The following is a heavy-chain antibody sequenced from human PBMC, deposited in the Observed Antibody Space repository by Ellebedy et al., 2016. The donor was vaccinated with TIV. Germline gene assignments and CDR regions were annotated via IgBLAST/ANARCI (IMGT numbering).Heavy chain of an antibody. Sequence: GESLKISCAAPGFTFGSYWMTWVRQVPGKGLEWVANINQDGSVKYYVDSVKGRFTISRDNAKNSLYLQMNSLGADDTAVYYCATDGSYGDYRSPTHAFEFWGQGTMVTVSS. D-gene: IGHD4-17*01. CDR1: GFTFGSYW. J-gene: IGHJ3*01. CDR3: ATDGSYGDYRSPTHAFEF. V-gene: IGHV3-7*01. CDR2: INQDGSVK.